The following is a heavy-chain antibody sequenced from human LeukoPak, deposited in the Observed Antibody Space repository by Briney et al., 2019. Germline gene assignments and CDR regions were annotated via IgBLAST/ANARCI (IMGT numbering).Heavy chain of an antibody. CDR2: IKQDGSDK. CDR3: LTSTRSHRFDY. V-gene: IGHV3-7*01. Sequence: RSGGSPRLSCAASGFTFSSYWMCWVRQAPGKGLEWVAIIKQDGSDKYYVDSVEGRFIISRDNAKNSLYLQMNSLRAEDTAVYYCLTSTRSHRFDYWGQGTLVTVSS. D-gene: IGHD2-15*01. J-gene: IGHJ4*02. CDR1: GFTFSSYW.